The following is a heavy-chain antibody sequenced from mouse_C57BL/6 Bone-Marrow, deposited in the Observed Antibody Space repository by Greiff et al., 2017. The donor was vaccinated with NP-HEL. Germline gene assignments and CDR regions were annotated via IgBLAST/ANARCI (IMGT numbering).Heavy chain of an antibody. Sequence: QVHVKQSGAELAKPGASVKLSCKASGYTFTSYWMHWVKQRPGQGLEWIGYITSGGYTKYNQKFKDKATLTADKSSSTAYMQLSSLTDEDSAVYYCANYFDYWGQGTTLTVSS. V-gene: IGHV1-7*01. J-gene: IGHJ2*01. CDR1: GYTFTSYW. CDR2: ITSGGYT. CDR3: ANYFDY.